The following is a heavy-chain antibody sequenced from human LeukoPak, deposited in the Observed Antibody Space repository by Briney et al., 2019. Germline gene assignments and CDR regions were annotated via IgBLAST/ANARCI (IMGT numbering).Heavy chain of an antibody. CDR1: GGSFSGYY. CDR3: ARGRYCSSTSCYRPFDY. D-gene: IGHD2-2*02. CDR2: INHSGST. V-gene: IGHV4-34*01. Sequence: PSETLSLTCAVYGGSFSGYYWSWIRQPPGKGLEWIGEINHSGSTNYNPSLKSRVTISVDTSKNQFSLKLSSVTAADTAVYYCARGRYCSSTSCYRPFDYWGQGTLVTVSS. J-gene: IGHJ4*02.